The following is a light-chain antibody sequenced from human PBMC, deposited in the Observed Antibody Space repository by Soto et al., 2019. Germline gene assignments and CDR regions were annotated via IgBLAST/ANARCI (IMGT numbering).Light chain of an antibody. CDR3: QQSKSWTDR. Sequence: TLCLSPPDRPTRSYGASQSVSSNYLAWYQQKPGQAPRLFIYDASTRATGIPARFSGSGSGTEFTLTISSLQSEDFTVYCCQQSKSWTDRFGQGTNVDIK. CDR2: DAS. CDR1: QSVSSN. J-gene: IGKJ1*01. V-gene: IGKV3-15*01.